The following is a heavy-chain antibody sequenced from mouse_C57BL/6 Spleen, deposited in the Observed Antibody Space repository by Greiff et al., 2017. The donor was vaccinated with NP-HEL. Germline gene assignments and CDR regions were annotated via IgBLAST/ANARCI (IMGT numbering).Heavy chain of an antibody. Sequence: EVKLQESGPGLVKPSQSLSLTCSVTGYSITSGYYWNWIRQFPGNKLEWMGYISYDGSNNYNPSLKNRISITRDTSKNQFFLKLNSVTTEDTATYYCANYYGNYVGYFDYWGQGTTLTVSS. J-gene: IGHJ2*01. D-gene: IGHD2-1*01. CDR3: ANYYGNYVGYFDY. CDR2: ISYDGSN. V-gene: IGHV3-6*01. CDR1: GYSITSGYY.